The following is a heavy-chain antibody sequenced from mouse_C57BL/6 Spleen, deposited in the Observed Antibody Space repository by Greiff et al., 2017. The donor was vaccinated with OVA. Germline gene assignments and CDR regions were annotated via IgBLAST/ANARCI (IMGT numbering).Heavy chain of an antibody. D-gene: IGHD2-2*01. CDR2: FYPGSGSI. CDR3: ARHEWGYGYDVGAMDY. Sequence: VQLQQSGAELVKPGASVKLSCKASGYTFTEYTIHWVKQRSGQGLEWIGWFYPGSGSIKYNEKFKDKATFTADKSSSTFYMELSRLTSEDSAVYFCARHEWGYGYDVGAMDYWGQGTSVTVSS. J-gene: IGHJ4*01. V-gene: IGHV1-62-2*01. CDR1: GYTFTEYT.